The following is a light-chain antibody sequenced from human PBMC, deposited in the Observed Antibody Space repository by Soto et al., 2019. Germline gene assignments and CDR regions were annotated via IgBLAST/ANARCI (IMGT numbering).Light chain of an antibody. Sequence: QSALAQPASVSASPGQSITISCTGTSSDVSGYNYVSWYQQHPGKAPKLMIYDVRNRPSGVSDRFSGSKSGNTASLTISGLQAEDEADYYCSSYTSSRTHVFGTGTKVTVL. CDR3: SSYTSSRTHV. V-gene: IGLV2-14*01. CDR2: DVR. J-gene: IGLJ1*01. CDR1: SSDVSGYNY.